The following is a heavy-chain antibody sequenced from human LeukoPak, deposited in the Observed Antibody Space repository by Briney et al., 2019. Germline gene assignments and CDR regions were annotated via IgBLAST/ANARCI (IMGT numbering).Heavy chain of an antibody. CDR1: RFTFSDYY. V-gene: IGHV3-11*01. J-gene: IGHJ4*01. D-gene: IGHD2-15*01. CDR2: ISSSGNTI. CDR3: ARLTPGYSSAYDY. Sequence: GGSLRLSCTASRFTFSDYYMSWIRQAPGKGLEWVSYISSSGNTIYYADSVRGRFTISRDNAKISLYLQVNSLRAEDTAVYYCARLTPGYSSAYDYWGQEPWSPSPQ.